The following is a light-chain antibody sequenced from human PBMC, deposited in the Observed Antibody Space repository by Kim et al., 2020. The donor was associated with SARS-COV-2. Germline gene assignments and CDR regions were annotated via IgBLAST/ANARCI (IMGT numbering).Light chain of an antibody. J-gene: IGLJ1*01. CDR3: TSHANNNYV. V-gene: IGLV2-8*01. CDR2: EVT. CDR1: SSDFGPYNY. Sequence: LTQPPSASGSPGQSVTISCSGTSSDFGPYNYFSWYQQHPGKAPKLIIYEVTKRPSGVPDRFSGSKSGNTASLTVSGLQAEDEADYYCTSHANNNYVFGTGTKVTVL.